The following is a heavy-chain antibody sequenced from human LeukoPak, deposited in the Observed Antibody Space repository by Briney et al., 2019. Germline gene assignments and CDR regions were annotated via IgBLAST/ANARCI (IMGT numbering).Heavy chain of an antibody. CDR3: ARDGYGGTFDY. CDR1: GFTFNNYW. V-gene: IGHV3-7*04. J-gene: IGHJ4*02. CDR2: IKHDGSGK. Sequence: PGGSLRLSCAASGFTFNNYWMSWVRQAPGKGLEWVAYIKHDGSGKHYVDSVKGRFTISRDNSKNSLYLQMNSLRAEDTAVYYCARDGYGGTFDYWGQGSLVTVSS. D-gene: IGHD5-12*01.